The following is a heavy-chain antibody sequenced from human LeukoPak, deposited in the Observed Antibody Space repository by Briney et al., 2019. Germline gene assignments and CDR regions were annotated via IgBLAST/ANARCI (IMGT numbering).Heavy chain of an antibody. CDR1: SFTFSNYW. D-gene: IGHD6-19*01. CDR2: INQDGSEK. V-gene: IGHV3-7*03. J-gene: IGHJ4*02. CDR3: ARENSSGWYGALNY. Sequence: GGSLRLSCAASSFTFSNYWMSWVRQAPGKGLEWVANINQDGSEKYYVDSVKGRFTISRDNAENSLYLQMNSLRAEDTAVYYCARENSSGWYGALNYWGQGTLVTVSS.